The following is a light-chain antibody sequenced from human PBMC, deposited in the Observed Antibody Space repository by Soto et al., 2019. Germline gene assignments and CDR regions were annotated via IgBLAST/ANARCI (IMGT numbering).Light chain of an antibody. CDR1: QSVSSY. Sequence: EIVLTQSPATLSLSPGERATLSCSASQSVSSYLAWYQQKPGQAPRLLIYDASNRATSIPARFSGSGSGTDFTLPISSLEPEDFAVYYCQQRSNWPPLTVGGGTKVEIK. CDR2: DAS. V-gene: IGKV3-11*01. CDR3: QQRSNWPPLT. J-gene: IGKJ4*01.